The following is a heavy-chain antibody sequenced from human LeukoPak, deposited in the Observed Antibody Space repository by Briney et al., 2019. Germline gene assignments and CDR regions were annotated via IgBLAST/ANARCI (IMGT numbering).Heavy chain of an antibody. CDR1: GGSISSYY. Sequence: PSETLSLTCTVSGGSISSYYWSWIRQPPGKGLEWIGYIYYSGSTNYNPSLKSRVTISVDTSKNQFSLKLSSVTAADTAVYYCARGRRWLRSRGYYYGMDVWGQGTTVTVSS. D-gene: IGHD5-24*01. CDR3: ARGRRWLRSRGYYYGMDV. V-gene: IGHV4-59*01. CDR2: IYYSGST. J-gene: IGHJ6*02.